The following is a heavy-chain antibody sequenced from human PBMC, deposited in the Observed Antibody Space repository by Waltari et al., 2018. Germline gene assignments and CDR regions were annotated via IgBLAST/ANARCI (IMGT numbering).Heavy chain of an antibody. D-gene: IGHD3-9*01. V-gene: IGHV4-38-2*01. CDR1: GYSISTGFY. J-gene: IGHJ4*02. CDR2: IHHSGST. CDR3: TTMYYTILTGRPFDY. Sequence: QVQLQESGPRLVKPSETLSLTCVVSGYSISTGFYWGWTRQPPGKGLEWIGNIHHSGSTYYNPSLKSRVSISVDTSKNQISLKLNSVTAADTAVYYCTTMYYTILTGRPFDYWGQETLVTVSS.